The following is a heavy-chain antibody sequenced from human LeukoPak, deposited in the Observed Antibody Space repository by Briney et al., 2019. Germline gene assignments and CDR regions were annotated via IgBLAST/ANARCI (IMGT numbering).Heavy chain of an antibody. D-gene: IGHD6-6*01. CDR3: AMYSSSSDTGSFDY. J-gene: IGHJ4*02. Sequence: ASVKVSCKASGYTFTSYGISWVRQAPGQGLEWMGWISAYNGNTNYAQKLQGRVTMTTDTSTSTAYMELRSLRSDDTAVYYCAMYSSSSDTGSFDYWGQGTLVTVSS. CDR1: GYTFTSYG. V-gene: IGHV1-18*01. CDR2: ISAYNGNT.